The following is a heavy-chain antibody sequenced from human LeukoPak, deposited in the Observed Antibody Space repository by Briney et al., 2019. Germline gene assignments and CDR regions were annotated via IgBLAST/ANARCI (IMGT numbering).Heavy chain of an antibody. J-gene: IGHJ6*03. CDR2: IKSKTDGGTT. Sequence: SGGSLRLSCAASGFTFSNAWMSWVRQAPGKGLEWVGRIKSKTDGGTTDYAAPVKGRFTISRDDSKNTLYLQMNSLKTEDTAVYYCTTMTTQGEVYYYYYYMDVWGKGTTVTVSS. V-gene: IGHV3-15*01. CDR3: TTMTTQGEVYYYYYYMDV. D-gene: IGHD4-11*01. CDR1: GFTFSNAW.